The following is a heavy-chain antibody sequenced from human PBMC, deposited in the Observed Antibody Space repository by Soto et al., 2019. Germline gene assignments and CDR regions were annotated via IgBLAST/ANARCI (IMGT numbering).Heavy chain of an antibody. V-gene: IGHV1-8*01. D-gene: IGHD3-10*01. CDR3: DRGRASGSYYLLDY. Sequence: ASLTVSCTASGYASTTYDITWVRQATGHGLEWMGCINPNSGNIGYAQRFQGRGTMTRDTAIRTAYMDVSSLRSDDTAVYYSDRGRASGSYYLLDYWAQGTLVTVSS. J-gene: IGHJ4*02. CDR2: INPNSGNI. CDR1: GYASTTYD.